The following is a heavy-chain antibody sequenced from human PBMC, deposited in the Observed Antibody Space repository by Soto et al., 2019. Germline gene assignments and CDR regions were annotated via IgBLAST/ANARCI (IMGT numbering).Heavy chain of an antibody. J-gene: IGHJ4*02. CDR2: ISRTSINI. CDR3: AREDDYGDYAFDY. D-gene: IGHD4-17*01. CDR1: GFNFSRHE. V-gene: IGHV3-48*03. Sequence: EVHLVESGGGLVQPGGSLILSCATSGFNFSRHEMSWVRQAPGKGLEWVSYISRTSINIYYAESVKGRFTVSRDNAKNSLHLHMNGLRAEDTAVYFCAREDDYGDYAFDYWGQGAQVTVSS.